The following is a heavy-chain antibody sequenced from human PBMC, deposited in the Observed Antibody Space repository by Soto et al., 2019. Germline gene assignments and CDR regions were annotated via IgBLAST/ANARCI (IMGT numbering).Heavy chain of an antibody. CDR3: ARGKAGGPDIVATFADFDY. Sequence: EVQLVESGGGLVKPGGSLRLSCAASGFTFSSYSMNWVRQAPGKGLEWVSSISSSSSYIYYADSVKGRFTISRDNAKNSLYPQINSLRPEDTDVYYCARGKAGGPDIVATFADFDYWVHGTLVTVSS. D-gene: IGHD5-12*01. CDR2: ISSSSSYI. J-gene: IGHJ4*01. V-gene: IGHV3-21*01. CDR1: GFTFSSYS.